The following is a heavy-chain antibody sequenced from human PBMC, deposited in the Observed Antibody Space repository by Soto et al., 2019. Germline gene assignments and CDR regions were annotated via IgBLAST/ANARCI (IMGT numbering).Heavy chain of an antibody. CDR3: ARDRYYYGSGSYCPY. Sequence: ASVKVSCKASGYTFTSYAMHWVRQAPGQRLEWMGWINAGNGNTKYSQKFQGRVTITRDTSASTAYMELSSLRSEDTAVYYCARDRYYYGSGSYCPYWGQGTLVTVSS. D-gene: IGHD3-10*01. CDR1: GYTFTSYA. V-gene: IGHV1-3*01. CDR2: INAGNGNT. J-gene: IGHJ4*02.